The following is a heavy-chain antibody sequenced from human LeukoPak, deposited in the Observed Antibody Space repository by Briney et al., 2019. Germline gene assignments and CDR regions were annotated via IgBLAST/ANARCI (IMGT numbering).Heavy chain of an antibody. CDR2: ISSSSSYI. Sequence: GGSLRLSCAASGFTFSIYAIAWVRQAPGKGLEWVSSISSSSSYIYYADSVKGRFTISRDNAKNSLYLQMNSLRAEDTAVYYCARASGGTLNYWGQGTLVTVSS. J-gene: IGHJ4*02. CDR3: ARASGGTLNY. CDR1: GFTFSIYA. V-gene: IGHV3-21*01. D-gene: IGHD3-10*01.